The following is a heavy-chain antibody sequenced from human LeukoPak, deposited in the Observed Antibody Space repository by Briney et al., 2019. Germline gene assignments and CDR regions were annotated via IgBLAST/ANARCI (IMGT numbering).Heavy chain of an antibody. D-gene: IGHD3-10*01. CDR3: ARELWFANAPGSWLDP. J-gene: IGHJ5*02. CDR1: GDSTSSAAYS. Sequence: PSETLSLTCVVSGDSTSSAAYSWSWIRQPPGKGLEWIGYIFHTGSTFYNPSLKSRVTISVDNSKNQFSLRLTSVTAADTAVYYCARELWFANAPGSWLDPWGQGTLVTVSS. V-gene: IGHV4-30-2*01. CDR2: IFHTGST.